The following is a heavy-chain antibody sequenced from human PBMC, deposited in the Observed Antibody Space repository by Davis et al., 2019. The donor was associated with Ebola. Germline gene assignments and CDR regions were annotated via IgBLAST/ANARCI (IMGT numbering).Heavy chain of an antibody. Sequence: PGGSLRLSCAASGFTFSSYGMHWVRQAPGKGLEWVAVISYDGSNKYYADSVKGRFTISRDNSKNTLYLQMNSLRAEDTAVYYCAKSMFGPTNRPCGGDCSGGLDAFDIWGQGTMVTVSS. D-gene: IGHD2-21*01. J-gene: IGHJ3*02. CDR3: AKSMFGPTNRPCGGDCSGGLDAFDI. CDR1: GFTFSSYG. V-gene: IGHV3-30*18. CDR2: ISYDGSNK.